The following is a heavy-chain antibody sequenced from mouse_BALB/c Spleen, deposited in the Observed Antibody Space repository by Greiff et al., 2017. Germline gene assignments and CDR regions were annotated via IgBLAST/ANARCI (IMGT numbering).Heavy chain of an antibody. CDR2: ISYDGSN. CDR1: GYSITSGYY. J-gene: IGHJ1*01. CDR3: ARGRTDWYFDV. Sequence: EVQLVESGPGLVKPSQSLSLTCSVTGYSITSGYYWNWIRQFPGNKLEWMGYISYDGSNNYNPSLKNRISITRDTSKNQFFLKLNSVTTEDTATYYCARGRTDWYFDVWGAGTTVTVSS. V-gene: IGHV3-6*02.